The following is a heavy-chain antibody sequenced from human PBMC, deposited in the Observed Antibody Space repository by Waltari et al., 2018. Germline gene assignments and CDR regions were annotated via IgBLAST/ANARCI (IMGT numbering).Heavy chain of an antibody. CDR2: FDPEDGET. D-gene: IGHD3-10*01. CDR1: GYPLTDLS. Sequence: QVPLVLSGAEVKKPGGSVKVSGKASGYPLTDLSIHWVAQATRKGREWMGGFDPEDGETIYAQKCQGRVTMTEDTSTDTAYMELSSLRSEDTAVYYCATGSDYGSGSEVYYYGMDVWGQGTTVTVSS. V-gene: IGHV1-24*01. J-gene: IGHJ6*02. CDR3: ATGSDYGSGSEVYYYGMDV.